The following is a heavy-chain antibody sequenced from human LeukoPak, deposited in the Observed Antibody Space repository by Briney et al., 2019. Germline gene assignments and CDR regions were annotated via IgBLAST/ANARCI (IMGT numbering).Heavy chain of an antibody. D-gene: IGHD3-3*01. J-gene: IGHJ4*02. V-gene: IGHV4-39*01. Sequence: SETLSLTCTVSGGSISSSSYYWGWIRQPPGKGLEWVGGIYYSGSTYYNPPLKSRVTISVDTSKNQFSLKLSSVTAADTAVYYCARRPDDFWSGYYFHWGQGTLVTVSS. CDR2: IYYSGST. CDR3: ARRPDDFWSGYYFH. CDR1: GGSISSSSYY.